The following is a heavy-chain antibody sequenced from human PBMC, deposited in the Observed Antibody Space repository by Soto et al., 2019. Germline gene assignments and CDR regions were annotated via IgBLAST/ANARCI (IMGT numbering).Heavy chain of an antibody. Sequence: EVQLVESGGGLVQPGGSLRLSCAASGFTFSSYDMHWVRQAPGKGLEYISAISSNGGITYYANSVKGRFTISRDNSKHMMYLQMGSLRAEDMAVYYCVRATSFDYWGQVTLVTVSS. CDR3: VRATSFDY. CDR1: GFTFSSYD. J-gene: IGHJ4*02. D-gene: IGHD3-16*01. V-gene: IGHV3-64*01. CDR2: ISSNGGIT.